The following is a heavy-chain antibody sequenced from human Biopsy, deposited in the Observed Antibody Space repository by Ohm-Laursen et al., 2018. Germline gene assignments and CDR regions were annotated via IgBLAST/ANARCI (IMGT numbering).Heavy chain of an antibody. J-gene: IGHJ3*02. Sequence: GTLSLTCTVSGGSFTGHYWSWIRQPPGKGLEWIGRIYSSGSTNYNPSLKSRVTLSMDTSKRQFSLKLSFVTAADTAVYYCARWTPEYDSSRYYLDAFDIWGQGTKVTVSS. CDR2: IYSSGST. V-gene: IGHV4-4*07. CDR1: GGSFTGHY. CDR3: ARWTPEYDSSRYYLDAFDI. D-gene: IGHD3-22*01.